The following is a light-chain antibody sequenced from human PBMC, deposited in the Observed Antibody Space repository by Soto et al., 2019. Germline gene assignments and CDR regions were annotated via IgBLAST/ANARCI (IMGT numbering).Light chain of an antibody. Sequence: QSALTQPASVSGSPGQSITISCTGTSSDVGGYNYVSWYQQHPGKAPKLMIYDVSNRPSGVSNRFSGSKSGNTVSLTISWLQAEDAADYYCSSYTISSTYVFGTGTKVTGL. CDR3: SSYTISSTYV. CDR2: DVS. J-gene: IGLJ1*01. CDR1: SSDVGGYNY. V-gene: IGLV2-14*01.